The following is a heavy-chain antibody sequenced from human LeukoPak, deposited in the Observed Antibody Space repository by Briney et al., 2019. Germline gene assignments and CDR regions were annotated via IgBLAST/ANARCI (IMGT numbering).Heavy chain of an antibody. CDR1: VYTFTGYY. D-gene: IGHD5-24*01. J-gene: IGHJ4*02. Sequence: GASVKVSCKGSVYTFTGYYMHWVRQAPGQGLEWMGWINPNSGGTNYAKKFQGRVTMTRDTSISTAYMELSRLRSDDTAVYYCARLSEMATTDFDYWGQGALVTVSS. CDR2: INPNSGGT. CDR3: ARLSEMATTDFDY. V-gene: IGHV1-2*02.